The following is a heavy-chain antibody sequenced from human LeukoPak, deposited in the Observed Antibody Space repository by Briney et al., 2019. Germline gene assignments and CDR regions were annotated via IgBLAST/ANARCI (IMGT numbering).Heavy chain of an antibody. Sequence: PSETLSLTCTVSGGSISSYYWSWLRQPPGKGLEWIGYIYYSGSTNYNPSLKSRVTISVDTSKNQFSLKLSSVTAADTAVYYCARDGGGFDYWGQGTLVTVSS. CDR3: ARDGGGFDY. D-gene: IGHD2-15*01. J-gene: IGHJ4*02. CDR2: IYYSGST. CDR1: GGSISSYY. V-gene: IGHV4-59*01.